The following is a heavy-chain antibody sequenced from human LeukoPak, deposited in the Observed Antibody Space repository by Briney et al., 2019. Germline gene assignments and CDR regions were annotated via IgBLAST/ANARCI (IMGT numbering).Heavy chain of an antibody. CDR2: ISSSSSYI. Sequence: GGSLRLSCAASGFTFSSYSMNWVRQAPGKGLEWVSSISSSSSYIYYADSVKGRFTISRDNAKNPLYLQMNSLRAEDTAVYYCARDSRITIFGVSYYFDYWGQGTLVTVSS. CDR1: GFTFSSYS. J-gene: IGHJ4*02. D-gene: IGHD3-3*01. V-gene: IGHV3-21*01. CDR3: ARDSRITIFGVSYYFDY.